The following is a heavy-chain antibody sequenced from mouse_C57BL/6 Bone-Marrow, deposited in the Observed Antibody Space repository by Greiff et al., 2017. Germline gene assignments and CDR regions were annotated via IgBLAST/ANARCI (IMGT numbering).Heavy chain of an antibody. J-gene: IGHJ2*01. Sequence: VQLQQSGAELVKPGASVKLSSTASGFNIKDYYIHWVKQRTEQGLEWIGRIDPEDGETKYAPKFQDKATITADTSSNTAYLQLSSLTSEDTAVYYCTRSLIYYGTNYWGQGTTLTVSS. V-gene: IGHV14-2*01. CDR2: IDPEDGET. CDR1: GFNIKDYY. D-gene: IGHD1-1*01. CDR3: TRSLIYYGTNY.